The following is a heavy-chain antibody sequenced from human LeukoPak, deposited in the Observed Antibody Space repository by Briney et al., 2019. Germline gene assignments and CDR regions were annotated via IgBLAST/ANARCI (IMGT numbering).Heavy chain of an antibody. CDR3: AKSGSSGPTYFDY. CDR1: GFTFSSYA. D-gene: IGHD3-22*01. CDR2: ISGSGGST. J-gene: IGHJ4*02. V-gene: IGHV3-23*01. Sequence: PGGSLRLSCAASGFTFSSYAMSWVRQAPGKGLEWVSAISGSGGSTYYADSVKGRFTISGDNSKNTLYLQMNSLRAEDTAVYYCAKSGSSGPTYFDYWGQGTLVTVSS.